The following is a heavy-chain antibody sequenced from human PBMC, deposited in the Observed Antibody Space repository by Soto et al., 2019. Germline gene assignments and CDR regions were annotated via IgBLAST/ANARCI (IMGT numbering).Heavy chain of an antibody. CDR2: ISGSGGST. V-gene: IGHV3-23*01. D-gene: IGHD3-10*01. Sequence: PGGSLRLSCAASGFTFSSYAMSWVRQAPGKGLEWVSAISGSGGSTYYADSVRGRFTISRDNSKNTLYLQMNSLRAEDTAVYYCAKKRQLYYGSGSYGMDVWGQGTTVTVSS. CDR1: GFTFSSYA. J-gene: IGHJ6*02. CDR3: AKKRQLYYGSGSYGMDV.